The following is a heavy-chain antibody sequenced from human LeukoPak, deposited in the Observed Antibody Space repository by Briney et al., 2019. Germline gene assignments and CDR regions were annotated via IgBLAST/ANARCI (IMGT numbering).Heavy chain of an antibody. CDR1: GGSISSYY. V-gene: IGHV4-34*01. J-gene: IGHJ3*02. Sequence: SETLSLTCTVSGGSISSYYWSWIRQPPGKGLEWIGEINHSGSTNYNPSLKSRVTISVDTSKNQFSLKLSSVTAADTAVYYCASLLAFDIWGQGTMVTVSS. CDR2: INHSGST. CDR3: ASLLAFDI. D-gene: IGHD2-21*01.